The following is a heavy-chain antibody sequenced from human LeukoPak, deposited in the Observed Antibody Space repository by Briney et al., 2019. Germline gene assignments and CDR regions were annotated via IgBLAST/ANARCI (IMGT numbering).Heavy chain of an antibody. CDR2: IIPIFGTA. Sequence: SVKVSCKASGGTLSSYAISWVRQAPGQGLEWMGGIIPIFGTANYAQKFQGRVTITTDESTSTAYMELSSLRSEDTAVYYCASPSPVPGLPDYWGQGTLVTVSS. V-gene: IGHV1-69*05. D-gene: IGHD6-19*01. CDR1: GGTLSSYA. CDR3: ASPSPVPGLPDY. J-gene: IGHJ4*02.